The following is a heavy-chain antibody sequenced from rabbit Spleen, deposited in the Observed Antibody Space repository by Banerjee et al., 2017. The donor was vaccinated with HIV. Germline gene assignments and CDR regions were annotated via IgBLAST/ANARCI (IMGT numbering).Heavy chain of an antibody. Sequence: QEQLVESGGGLVQPEGSLTLTCKAAGFDFSSNAMCWVRQAPGKGLEWIACIYAGSSGRTYYASWAKGRFTISKTSSTTVTLQMTSLTAADTAAYFCARDGYSRGWGIILYYFNLWGPGTLVTVS. J-gene: IGHJ4*01. V-gene: IGHV1S45*01. D-gene: IGHD4-1*01. CDR2: IYAGSSGRT. CDR3: ARDGYSRGWGIILYYFNL. CDR1: GFDFSSNA.